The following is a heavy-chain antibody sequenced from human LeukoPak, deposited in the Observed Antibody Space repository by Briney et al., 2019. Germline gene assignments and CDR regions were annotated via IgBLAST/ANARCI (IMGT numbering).Heavy chain of an antibody. CDR1: GGTFSSYA. Sequence: ASVKVSCKASGGTFSSYAISWVRQAPGQGLEWMGRIIPILGIANYAQKFQGRVTITADESTSTAYMELSSLRSEDTAVYYCARSPVPIVVVPAAIPLGGYWGQGTLVTVSS. CDR3: ARSPVPIVVVPAAIPLGGY. CDR2: IIPILGIA. J-gene: IGHJ4*02. V-gene: IGHV1-69*04. D-gene: IGHD2-2*02.